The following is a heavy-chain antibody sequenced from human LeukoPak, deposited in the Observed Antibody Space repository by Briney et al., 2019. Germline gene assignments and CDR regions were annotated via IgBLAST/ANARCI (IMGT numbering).Heavy chain of an antibody. CDR1: GGSFSGYY. Sequence: SETLSLTCAVYGGSFSGYYWSWIRQPPGKGLEWMGEINHSGSTNYNPSLKSRVTISVDTSKNQFSLKLSSVTAADTAVYYCAGGPQHYPRYSGSYRFDYWGQGTLVTVSS. J-gene: IGHJ4*02. CDR3: AGGPQHYPRYSGSYRFDY. CDR2: INHSGST. V-gene: IGHV4-34*01. D-gene: IGHD1-26*01.